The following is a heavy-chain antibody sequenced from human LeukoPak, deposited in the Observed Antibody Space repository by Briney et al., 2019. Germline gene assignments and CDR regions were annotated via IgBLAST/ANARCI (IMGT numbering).Heavy chain of an antibody. Sequence: HPGGSLRLSCAASGFNFNIYTMSWVRQAPGKGLEWVSITSDNSDSTYYADSVKGRFTISRDNFKNTLYLQMNSLRAEDTAVYYCAKDMEAATIVGVFDYWGQGTLVTVSS. V-gene: IGHV3-23*01. CDR2: TSDNSDST. CDR1: GFNFNIYT. J-gene: IGHJ4*02. CDR3: AKDMEAATIVGVFDY. D-gene: IGHD5-12*01.